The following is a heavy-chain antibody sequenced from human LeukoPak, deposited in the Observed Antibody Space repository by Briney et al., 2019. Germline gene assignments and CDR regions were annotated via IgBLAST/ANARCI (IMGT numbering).Heavy chain of an antibody. CDR1: GGSISSSSYY. J-gene: IGHJ4*02. D-gene: IGHD3-22*01. CDR2: IYHSGST. V-gene: IGHV4-39*07. Sequence: SETLSLTCTVSGGSISSSSYYWGWIRQPPGKGLEWIGSIYHSGSTYYNPSLKSRVTISVDTSKNQFSLKLSSVTAADTAVYYCARSIFATPYYYDSSGSFYFDYWGQGTLVTVSS. CDR3: ARSIFATPYYYDSSGSFYFDY.